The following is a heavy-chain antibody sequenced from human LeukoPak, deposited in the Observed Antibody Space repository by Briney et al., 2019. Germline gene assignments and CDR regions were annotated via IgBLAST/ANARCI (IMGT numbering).Heavy chain of an antibody. CDR2: ISSSSSYI. J-gene: IGHJ4*02. CDR3: ARDHSNKYDGFCDF. D-gene: IGHD2/OR15-2a*01. Sequence: PGGSLRLSWAASGFTFSSYSMNWVRQAPGKGLEWVSSISSSSSYIYYADSVKGRFTISRDNARNCLYLQMNSLRAEDTALYYCARDHSNKYDGFCDFWGQGSLVTVSS. CDR1: GFTFSSYS. V-gene: IGHV3-21*04.